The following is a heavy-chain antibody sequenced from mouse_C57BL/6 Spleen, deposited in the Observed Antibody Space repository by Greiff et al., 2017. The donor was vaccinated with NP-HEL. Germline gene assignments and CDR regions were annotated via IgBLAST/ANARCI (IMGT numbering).Heavy chain of an antibody. D-gene: IGHD1-1*01. V-gene: IGHV1-15*01. CDR3: TRRGYGSVYAMDY. J-gene: IGHJ4*01. CDR2: IDPETGGT. Sequence: VQLQQSGAELVRPGASVTLSCKASGYTFTDYEMHWVKQTPVHGLEWIGAIDPETGGTAYNQKFKGKAILTADKSSSTAYMELRSLTSEDSAVYYCTRRGYGSVYAMDYWGQGTSVTVSS. CDR1: GYTFTDYE.